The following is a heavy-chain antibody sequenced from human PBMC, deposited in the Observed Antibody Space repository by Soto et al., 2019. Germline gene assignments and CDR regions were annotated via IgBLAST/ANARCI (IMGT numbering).Heavy chain of an antibody. Sequence: PSQTLSLTCAISGDSVSSNSAAWNWIRQSPSRGLEWLGRTYYRSKWYNDYAVSVKSRITINPYTSKNQFSLQLNSVTPEDTAVYYGARGTTVRYYFDYWGQGTLDTVSS. V-gene: IGHV6-1*01. CDR3: ARGTTVRYYFDY. J-gene: IGHJ4*02. CDR2: TYYRSKWYN. CDR1: GDSVSSNSAA. D-gene: IGHD4-4*01.